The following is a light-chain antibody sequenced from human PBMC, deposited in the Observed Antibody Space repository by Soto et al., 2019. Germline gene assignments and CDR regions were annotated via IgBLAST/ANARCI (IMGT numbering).Light chain of an antibody. Sequence: QSALTQPPSASGSPGQSVTISCTGTSSDVGGYNYVSWYQQHPGKAPKLMIYEVSKRPSGVPDRFSGSKSGNTASLTVSGLQVEEEADSYCSSFEASNNLLFGGGTKLTVL. CDR2: EVS. J-gene: IGLJ2*01. CDR1: SSDVGGYNY. CDR3: SSFEASNNLL. V-gene: IGLV2-8*01.